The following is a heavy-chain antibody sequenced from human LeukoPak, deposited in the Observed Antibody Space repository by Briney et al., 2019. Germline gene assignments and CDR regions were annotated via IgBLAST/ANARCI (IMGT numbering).Heavy chain of an antibody. J-gene: IGHJ5*02. CDR1: GGSVSSGSYY. CDR3: AKTGDYYGSGSYRNWFDP. D-gene: IGHD3-10*01. CDR2: IYYSGST. Sequence: SETLSLTCTVSGGSVSSGSYYWSWIRQPPGKGLEWIGYIYYSGSTNYNPSLKSRATISVDTSKNQFSLKLSSVTAADTAVYYCAKTGDYYGSGSYRNWFDPWGQGTLVTVSS. V-gene: IGHV4-61*01.